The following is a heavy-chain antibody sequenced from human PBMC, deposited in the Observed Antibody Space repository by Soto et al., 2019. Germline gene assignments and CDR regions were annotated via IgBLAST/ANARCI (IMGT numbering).Heavy chain of an antibody. V-gene: IGHV2-5*01. Sequence: QITLKESGQTLVKPTQILTLTCTFSGFSLTTRGVGVGRIRQPPGEALERLALIYSYDDARYSPSPRSRLTITKATTNNQVVLTMTHTEPVDTGTYYCAHSYSSSPEEGFDVWGQGTRVTVSS. CDR1: GFSLTTRGVG. CDR2: IYSYDDA. J-gene: IGHJ3*01. CDR3: AHSYSSSPEEGFDV. D-gene: IGHD6-6*01.